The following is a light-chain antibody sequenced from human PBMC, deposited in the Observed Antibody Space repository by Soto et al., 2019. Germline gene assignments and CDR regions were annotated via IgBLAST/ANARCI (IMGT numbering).Light chain of an antibody. CDR2: DNN. V-gene: IGLV1-51*01. CDR3: ATWDHSLSIVL. J-gene: IGLJ2*01. Sequence: QSVLTQPPSVSAAPGQRVTISCSGGVSNIGNNFVSWYQHLPGTAPKLLIYDNNKRPSGIPDRFSGSKSGTSATLDITGLQTGDEADYYCATWDHSLSIVLIGGGTKLTV. CDR1: VSNIGNNF.